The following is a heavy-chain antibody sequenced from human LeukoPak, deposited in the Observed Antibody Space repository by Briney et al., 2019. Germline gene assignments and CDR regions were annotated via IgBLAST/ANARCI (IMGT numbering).Heavy chain of an antibody. D-gene: IGHD1-26*01. J-gene: IGHJ4*02. CDR2: INPNSGGT. Sequence: EASVKVSCKASGYTFTGYYMHWVRQAPGQGLEWMGWINPNSGGTNYAQKFQGRVTMTRDTSISTAYMELSRLRSDDTAVYYCARPYSGSLTSTTPFDYWGQGTLVTVSS. CDR1: GYTFTGYY. CDR3: ARPYSGSLTSTTPFDY. V-gene: IGHV1-2*02.